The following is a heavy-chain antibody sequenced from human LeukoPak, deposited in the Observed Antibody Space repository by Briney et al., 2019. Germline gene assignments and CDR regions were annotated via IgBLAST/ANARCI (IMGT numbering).Heavy chain of an antibody. D-gene: IGHD3-10*01. Sequence: TGGSLRLSCAASGFTFSNAWMSWVRQAPGKGLEWVGRIKSKTDGGTTDYAAPVKGRFTISRDDSKNTLYLQMNSLKTEDTAVYYCTTVPSRITMVRGVRYIYWGQGTLVTVSS. CDR2: IKSKTDGGTT. J-gene: IGHJ4*02. CDR3: TTVPSRITMVRGVRYIY. V-gene: IGHV3-15*01. CDR1: GFTFSNAW.